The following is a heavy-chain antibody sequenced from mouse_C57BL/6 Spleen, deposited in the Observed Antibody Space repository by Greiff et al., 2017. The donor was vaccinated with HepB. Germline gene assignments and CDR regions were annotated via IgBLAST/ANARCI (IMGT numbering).Heavy chain of an antibody. CDR3: ARWRLTGFFDY. V-gene: IGHV1-82*01. D-gene: IGHD4-1*01. CDR1: GYAFSSSW. CDR2: IYPGDGDT. Sequence: QVQLQQSGPELVKPGASVKISCKASGYAFSSSWMNWVKQRPGKGLEWIGRIYPGDGDTNYNGKFKGKATLTADKSSSTAYMQLSSLTSEDSAVYFCARWRLTGFFDYWGQGTTLTVSS. J-gene: IGHJ2*01.